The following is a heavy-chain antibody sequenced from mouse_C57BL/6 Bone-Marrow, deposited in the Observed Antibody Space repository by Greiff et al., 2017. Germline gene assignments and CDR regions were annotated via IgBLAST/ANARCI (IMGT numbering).Heavy chain of an antibody. CDR1: GYSITSGYY. Sequence: EVKLLESGPGLVKPSQSLSLTCSVTGYSITSGYYWNWIRQFPGNKLEWMGYISYDGSNNYNPSLKNRISITRDTSKNQFFLKLNSVTTEDTATYYCARGGDGYYGLGFDYWGQGTTLTVSS. D-gene: IGHD2-3*01. J-gene: IGHJ2*01. V-gene: IGHV3-6*01. CDR2: ISYDGSN. CDR3: ARGGDGYYGLGFDY.